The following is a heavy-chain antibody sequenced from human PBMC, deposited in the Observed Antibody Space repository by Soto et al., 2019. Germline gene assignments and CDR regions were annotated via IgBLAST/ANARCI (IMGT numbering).Heavy chain of an antibody. CDR2: ISGTGGVT. Sequence: EVQLLESGGGLVQPGGSLKLSCAASEFTFSSYAMSWVRQAPGKGLEWVSGISGTGGVTKYAESVKGRFTISRDNPKSTLFLQMNSLRPEDTAVYYCAKDVHYDIATGIEYFHRWGQGTLVTVSS. J-gene: IGHJ1*01. D-gene: IGHD3-9*01. CDR3: AKDVHYDIATGIEYFHR. V-gene: IGHV3-23*01. CDR1: EFTFSSYA.